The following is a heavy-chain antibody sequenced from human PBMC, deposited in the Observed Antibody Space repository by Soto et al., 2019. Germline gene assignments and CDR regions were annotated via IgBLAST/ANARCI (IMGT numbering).Heavy chain of an antibody. CDR3: ARGLGYCSGGSCWTFDY. Sequence: QVQLVESGGGVVQPGRSLRLSCAASGFTFSTYGMQWVRQAPGKGLEWVAVRWYDGSNKYYADSVKGRFTISRDNSKNTLYLQMNSLRAEDTAVYYCARGLGYCSGGSCWTFDYWGQGTLVTVSS. V-gene: IGHV3-33*01. CDR2: RWYDGSNK. D-gene: IGHD2-15*01. J-gene: IGHJ4*02. CDR1: GFTFSTYG.